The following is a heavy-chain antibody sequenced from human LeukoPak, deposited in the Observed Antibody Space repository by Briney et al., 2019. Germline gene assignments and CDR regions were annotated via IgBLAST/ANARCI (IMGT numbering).Heavy chain of an antibody. Sequence: GGSLRLSCAASGFTFSSYGMHWVRQAPGKRLEWVAVIWYDGSNKYYADSVKGRFTISRDNSKNTLYLQMNSLRAEDTAVYYCAREGTAAAGKRRSSQFDYWGQGTLVTVSS. CDR1: GFTFSSYG. CDR3: AREGTAAAGKRRSSQFDY. V-gene: IGHV3-33*01. D-gene: IGHD6-13*01. CDR2: IWYDGSNK. J-gene: IGHJ4*02.